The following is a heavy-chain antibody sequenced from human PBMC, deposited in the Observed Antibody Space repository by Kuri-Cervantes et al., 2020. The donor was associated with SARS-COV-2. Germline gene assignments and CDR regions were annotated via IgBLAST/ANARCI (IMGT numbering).Heavy chain of an antibody. CDR2: IYYSGST. Sequence: SETLSLTCTVSGGSISSSSYYWGWIRQPPGKGLEWIGSIYYSGSTYYNPSLKSRVTISVDTSKNQFSLKLSSVTAADTAVYYCARGGESSSSLPIVFYIWGQGTMVTVSS. D-gene: IGHD6-6*01. CDR3: ARGGESSSSLPIVFYI. CDR1: GGSISSSSYY. V-gene: IGHV4-39*01. J-gene: IGHJ3*02.